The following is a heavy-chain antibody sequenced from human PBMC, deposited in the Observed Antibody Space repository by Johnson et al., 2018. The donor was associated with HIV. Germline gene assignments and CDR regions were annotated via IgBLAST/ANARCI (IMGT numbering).Heavy chain of an antibody. CDR1: GFTVSNKY. J-gene: IGHJ3*02. V-gene: IGHV3-66*01. D-gene: IGHD7-27*01. Sequence: MLLVESGGGLVQPGGSLRLSCAASGFTVSNKYMTWVRQSPWKGLEWVSVIYSGGSTYYADSVKGRFTISRDNSKNTLSLQMGSLRADDMAVYYCARRTVSELGDAFDIWGQGTMVTVSS. CDR2: IYSGGST. CDR3: ARRTVSELGDAFDI.